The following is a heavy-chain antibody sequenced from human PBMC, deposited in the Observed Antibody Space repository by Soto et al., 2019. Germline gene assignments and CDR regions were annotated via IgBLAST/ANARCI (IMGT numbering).Heavy chain of an antibody. CDR1: GYTFTSYY. CDR3: ARGQRIRITMIVVVIETRFDL. V-gene: IGHV1-46*01. J-gene: IGHJ5*02. D-gene: IGHD3-22*01. CDR2: INPSGGST. Sequence: ASVKVSCKASGYTFTSYYMHWVRQAPGQGLEWMGIINPSGGSTSYAQKFQGRVTMTRDTSTSTVYMELSSLRSEDTAVYYCARGQRIRITMIVVVIETRFDLWGQGTLVTVSS.